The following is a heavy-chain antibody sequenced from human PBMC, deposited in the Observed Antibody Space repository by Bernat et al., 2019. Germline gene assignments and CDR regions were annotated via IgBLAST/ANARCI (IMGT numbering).Heavy chain of an antibody. V-gene: IGHV3-74*01. Sequence: EVQLVESGGGLVQPGGSLRLSCAASGFTFSSYWMHWVRQAPGKGLVWVSRINGDGSSTSYADSVKGRFTISRDNAKNTLYLQMNSLRAEDTAVYYCARGGVRSGFYYYYYGMDVWGQGTTVTVSS. D-gene: IGHD6-19*01. J-gene: IGHJ6*02. CDR3: ARGGVRSGFYYYYYGMDV. CDR2: INGDGSST. CDR1: GFTFSSYW.